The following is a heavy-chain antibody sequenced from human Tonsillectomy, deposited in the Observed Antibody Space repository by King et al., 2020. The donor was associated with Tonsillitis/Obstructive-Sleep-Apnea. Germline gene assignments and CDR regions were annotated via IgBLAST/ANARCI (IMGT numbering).Heavy chain of an antibody. CDR1: GGSIRNYY. J-gene: IGHJ6*02. V-gene: IGHV4-59*01. CDR3: ARRGSYYYYGMDV. Sequence: QLQESGPGLVKPSETLSLTCTVSGGSIRNYYWSWIRQPPGKGLEWIGYIYYSGSTNYNPSLKSRVTISVDTSKNQFSRKLSPVTAADSAVYYCARRGSYYYYGMDVWGQGTTVTVPS. D-gene: IGHD3-16*01. CDR2: IYYSGST.